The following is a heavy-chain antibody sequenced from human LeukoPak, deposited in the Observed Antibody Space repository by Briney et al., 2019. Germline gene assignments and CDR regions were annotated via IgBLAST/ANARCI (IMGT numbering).Heavy chain of an antibody. J-gene: IGHJ3*02. D-gene: IGHD2-21*01. V-gene: IGHV4-30-2*01. CDR3: ARACGGDWVGNAFDI. CDR2: IYHSGST. CDR1: GGSISSGGYY. Sequence: SETLSLTCTVSGGSISSGGYYWSWIRQPPGKGLEWIGYIYHSGSTYYNPSLKSRVTISVDRSKNQFSLKLNSVTAADTAVYYCARACGGDWVGNAFDIWGQGTMVTVSS.